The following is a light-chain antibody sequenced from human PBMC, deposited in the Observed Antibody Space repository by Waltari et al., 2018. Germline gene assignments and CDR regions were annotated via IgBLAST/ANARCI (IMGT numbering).Light chain of an antibody. CDR1: QSVLYSSNNKDY. Sequence: DIVMTQSPDSLAVSLGERATINCKSSQSVLYSSNNKDYLAWYQQKPGQPPKLLIYWASTRESGVPDRFRGSGSETEFTRTISSLQAEDVAVYYCQQYYGTPLTFGGGTKVEVK. CDR3: QQYYGTPLT. J-gene: IGKJ4*01. CDR2: WAS. V-gene: IGKV4-1*01.